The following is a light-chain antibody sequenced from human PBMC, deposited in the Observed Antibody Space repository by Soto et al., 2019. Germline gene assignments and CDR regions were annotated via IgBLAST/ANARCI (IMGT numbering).Light chain of an antibody. CDR1: RFNIGNNK. CDR3: AAWDDSLNGPA. V-gene: IGLV1-44*01. Sequence: QSVLTQSPSASGTPGQKVTISCSGGRFNIGNNKVNWYQQLPGTAPKLLIYSDDQRPSGVPDRFSGSESGTSASLAISGLQSGDEAYYYCAAWDDSLNGPAFGGGTKLTVL. CDR2: SDD. J-gene: IGLJ2*01.